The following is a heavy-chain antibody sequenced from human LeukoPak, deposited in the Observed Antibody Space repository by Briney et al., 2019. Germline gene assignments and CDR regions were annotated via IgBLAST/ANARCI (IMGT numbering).Heavy chain of an antibody. CDR1: GGSFSGYY. D-gene: IGHD1-26*01. CDR2: INHSGST. CDR3: ATKYSGSYDY. Sequence: PSETLSLTCAVYGGSFSGYYWSWIRQPPGKGLEWIGEINHSGSTNYNPSLKSRVTISVDTSKNQFSLKLSSVTAADTAVYYCATKYSGSYDYWGQGTLVIVSS. V-gene: IGHV4-34*01. J-gene: IGHJ4*02.